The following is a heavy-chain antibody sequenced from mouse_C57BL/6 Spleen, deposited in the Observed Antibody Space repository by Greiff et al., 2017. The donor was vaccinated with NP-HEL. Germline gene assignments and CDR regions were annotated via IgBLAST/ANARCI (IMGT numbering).Heavy chain of an antibody. CDR2: IWSGGST. CDR3: ASSYSNYEYYAMDD. V-gene: IGHV2-2*01. D-gene: IGHD2-5*01. J-gene: IGHJ4*01. CDR1: GFSLTSYG. Sequence: QVQLKESGPGLVQPSQSLSITCTVSGFSLTSYGVHWVRQSPGKGLEWLGVIWSGGSTDYNAAFISRLSISKDNSKSQVFFKMNSLQADDTAIYYCASSYSNYEYYAMDDWGQGTSVTVSS.